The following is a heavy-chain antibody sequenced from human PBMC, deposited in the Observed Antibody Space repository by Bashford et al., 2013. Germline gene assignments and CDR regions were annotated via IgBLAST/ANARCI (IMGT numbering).Heavy chain of an antibody. J-gene: IGHJ3*02. CDR2: IYPGDSDT. D-gene: IGHD1-20*01. CDR3: ARREGTYNWNDGGINAFDI. Sequence: WVRQMPGKGLEWMGIIYPGDSDTRYSPSFQGQVTISADKSISTAYLQWSSLKASDTAMYYCARREGTYNWNDGGINAFDIVGPRDNGHRLL. V-gene: IGHV5-51*01.